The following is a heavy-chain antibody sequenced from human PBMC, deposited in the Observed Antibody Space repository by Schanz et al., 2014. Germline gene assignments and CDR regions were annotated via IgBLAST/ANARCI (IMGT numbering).Heavy chain of an antibody. Sequence: EVQLVESGGGLVKPGGSLRLSCATSGLTFTSAWMSWVRQAPGKGLEWVSTIGTSGGTNYAESVKGRFTISRDNSKNTLYLQMNSLRAEDTAVYYCAKAADWPVTRFDPWGQGTLVTVSS. D-gene: IGHD3-9*01. CDR1: GLTFTSAW. J-gene: IGHJ5*02. CDR3: AKAADWPVTRFDP. V-gene: IGHV3-23*04. CDR2: IGTSGGT.